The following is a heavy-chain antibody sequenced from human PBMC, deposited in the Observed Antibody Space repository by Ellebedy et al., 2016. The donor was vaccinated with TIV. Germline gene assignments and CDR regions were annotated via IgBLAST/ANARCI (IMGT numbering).Heavy chain of an antibody. CDR2: IYSSGST. CDR3: ARGLPTPGSYYYGSGSYPLYYYYMDV. V-gene: IGHV4-4*07. Sequence: SETLSLTXTVSGGSISSYYWSWIRQPAGKGLELIGRIYSSGSTNYNPSLKSRVTISVDTSKNQFSLKLSSVTAADTAVYYCARGLPTPGSYYYGSGSYPLYYYYMDVWGKGTTVTVSS. CDR1: GGSISSYY. D-gene: IGHD3-10*01. J-gene: IGHJ6*03.